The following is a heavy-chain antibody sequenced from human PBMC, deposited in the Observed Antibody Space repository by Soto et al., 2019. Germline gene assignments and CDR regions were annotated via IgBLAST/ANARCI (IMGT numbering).Heavy chain of an antibody. CDR2: IYYSGST. Sequence: QLQLQESGPGLVKPSETLSLTCTVSGGSISSSSYYWGWIRQPPGKGLEWIGSIYYSGSTYYNPSLTSRVTISVDTSKNQFSLKLSSVTAADTAVYYCARHKWTYNTYYSDSSPPYFDYWGQGTLVTVSS. J-gene: IGHJ4*02. D-gene: IGHD3-22*01. V-gene: IGHV4-39*01. CDR1: GGSISSSSYY. CDR3: ARHKWTYNTYYSDSSPPYFDY.